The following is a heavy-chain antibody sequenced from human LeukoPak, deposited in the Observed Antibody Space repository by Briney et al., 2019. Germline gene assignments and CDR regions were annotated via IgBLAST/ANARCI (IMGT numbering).Heavy chain of an antibody. V-gene: IGHV3-30*18. Sequence: PGGSLRLSCAASGFTFSSYGMHWVRQAPGKGLEWVSVLSYDGSNKYYADSVKGRFTISRDNSKNTLYLQMNSLRAEDTAVYYCAKQYYDSSGYYSYWGQGTLVTVSS. D-gene: IGHD3-22*01. J-gene: IGHJ4*02. CDR1: GFTFSSYG. CDR2: LSYDGSNK. CDR3: AKQYYDSSGYYSY.